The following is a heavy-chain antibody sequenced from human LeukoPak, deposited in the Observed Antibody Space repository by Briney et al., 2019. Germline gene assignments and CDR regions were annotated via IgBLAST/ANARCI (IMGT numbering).Heavy chain of an antibody. D-gene: IGHD2-2*01. CDR2: ISSSSSYT. CDR3: ARIVVVPAASDY. J-gene: IGHJ4*02. Sequence: TGGSLRLSCAASGFTFSSYSMNWVRQAPGKGLEWVSYISSSSSYTNYADSVKGRFTISRDNAKNSLYLQMNSLRAEDTAVYYCARIVVVPAASDYWGQGTLVTVSS. CDR1: GFTFSSYS. V-gene: IGHV3-21*05.